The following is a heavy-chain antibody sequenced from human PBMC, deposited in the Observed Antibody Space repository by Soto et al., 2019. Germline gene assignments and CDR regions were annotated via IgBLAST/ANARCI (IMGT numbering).Heavy chain of an antibody. J-gene: IGHJ4*02. V-gene: IGHV3-49*05. CDR3: TTAHYYDILTGYPFDY. Sequence: EGQLVESGGGLVKPGRSLRLSCTASGFTFGDYAMSWFRQAPGKGLGGVGFIRSKAYGGTTEYAASVKGRFTISRDDSKSIAYLQMNSLKTEDTAVYYCTTAHYYDILTGYPFDYWGQGTLVTVSS. CDR1: GFTFGDYA. D-gene: IGHD3-9*01. CDR2: IRSKAYGGTT.